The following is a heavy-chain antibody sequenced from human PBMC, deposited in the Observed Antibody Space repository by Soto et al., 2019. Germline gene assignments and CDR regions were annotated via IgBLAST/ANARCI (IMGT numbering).Heavy chain of an antibody. V-gene: IGHV3-30*18. J-gene: IGHJ6*02. CDR3: AKDRLGIVVVVAASKTYGMDV. CDR2: ISYDGSNK. Sequence: PGGSLRLSCAASGVTFSSYGMHWVRQAPGKGLEWVAVISYDGSNKYYADSVKGRFTISRDNSKNTLYLQMNSLRAEDTAVYYCAKDRLGIVVVVAASKTYGMDVWGQGTTVTVSS. D-gene: IGHD2-15*01. CDR1: GVTFSSYG.